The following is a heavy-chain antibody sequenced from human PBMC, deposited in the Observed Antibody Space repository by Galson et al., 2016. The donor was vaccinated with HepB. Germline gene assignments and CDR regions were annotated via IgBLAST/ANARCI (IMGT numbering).Heavy chain of an antibody. CDR3: ARLWFGALDY. CDR1: GDSVSRNSAA. Sequence: CAISGDSVSRNSAAWNWIRQSPSRGLEWLGRTYYRSKWYNDYAVSVKSRITINPDTSKNQFSLQLDPVTPEDTAVYYCARLWFGALDYWGQGTLVTVSS. CDR2: TYYRSKWYN. J-gene: IGHJ4*02. V-gene: IGHV6-1*01. D-gene: IGHD3-10*01.